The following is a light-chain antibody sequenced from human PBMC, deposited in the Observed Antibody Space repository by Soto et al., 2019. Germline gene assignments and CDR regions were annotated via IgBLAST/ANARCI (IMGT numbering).Light chain of an antibody. Sequence: QSALTQPASVSGSPGQSITISCNGTSSDIGSYDLLSWYQQHPGKAPKLMIYEVTKRPAGVSDRFSGSKSANTASLTISGLQAEDEADYYCCSFVSSGTIFGGGTKLTVL. V-gene: IGLV2-23*02. CDR2: EVT. CDR1: SSDIGSYDL. CDR3: CSFVSSGTI. J-gene: IGLJ2*01.